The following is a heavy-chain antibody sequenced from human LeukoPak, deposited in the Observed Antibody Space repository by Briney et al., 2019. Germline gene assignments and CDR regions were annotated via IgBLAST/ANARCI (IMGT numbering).Heavy chain of an antibody. J-gene: IGHJ4*02. V-gene: IGHV1-24*01. CDR1: GYTLTELS. D-gene: IGHD5-12*01. Sequence: GASVTVSFKVSGYTLTELSMHWVRQAPGKGLEWMGGFDPEDGETIYAQKFQGRVTMTEDTSTDTAYMELSSLRSEDTAVYYCATPVARNYYFDYWGQGTLVTVSS. CDR2: FDPEDGET. CDR3: ATPVARNYYFDY.